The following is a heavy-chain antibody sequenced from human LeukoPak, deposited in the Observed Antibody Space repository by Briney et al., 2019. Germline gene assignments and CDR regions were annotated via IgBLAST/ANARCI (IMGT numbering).Heavy chain of an antibody. V-gene: IGHV3-7*01. Sequence: GGSLRLSCAASGFTFTTYWMSWVRQAPGKGLEWVANIKQDGTEKYYVDSVKGRFTISRDNAKNSLYLHMNSLRVEDTAVYYCARSGYCSGGSCGYFDYWGQGTLVTVSS. CDR2: IKQDGTEK. J-gene: IGHJ4*02. D-gene: IGHD2-15*01. CDR1: GFTFTTYW. CDR3: ARSGYCSGGSCGYFDY.